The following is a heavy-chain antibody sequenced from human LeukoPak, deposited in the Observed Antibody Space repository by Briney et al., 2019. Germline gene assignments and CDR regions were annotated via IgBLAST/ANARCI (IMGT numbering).Heavy chain of an antibody. CDR3: ARGFIGSQGGD. D-gene: IGHD3-16*02. Sequence: ASVKVSCKASGFTLINYYMHWMRQAPGQGLEWIGAIHPSGGGTSYAPKFQGRVIMTRDTSTSTVYMELSSLRSEDTAVYYCARGFIGSQGGDWGQGTLVTVSS. CDR1: GFTLINYY. CDR2: IHPSGGGT. J-gene: IGHJ4*02. V-gene: IGHV1-46*01.